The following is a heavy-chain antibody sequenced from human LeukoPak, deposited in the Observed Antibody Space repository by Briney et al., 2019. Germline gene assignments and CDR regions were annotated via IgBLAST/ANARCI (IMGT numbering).Heavy chain of an antibody. D-gene: IGHD3-10*01. V-gene: IGHV1-69*06. CDR2: IIPIFGTA. CDR3: AREIMVRGVGYYGMDV. Sequence: SVKVSCKASGGTFSSYAISWVRQAPGQGLEWMGGIIPIFGTANYAQKSQGRVTITADKSTSTAYMELSSLRSEDTAVYYCAREIMVRGVGYYGMDVWGKGTTVTVSS. J-gene: IGHJ6*04. CDR1: GGTFSSYA.